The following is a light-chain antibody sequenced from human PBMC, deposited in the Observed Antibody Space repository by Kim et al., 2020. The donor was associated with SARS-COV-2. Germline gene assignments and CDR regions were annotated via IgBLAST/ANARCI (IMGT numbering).Light chain of an antibody. V-gene: IGLV2-14*03. CDR2: DVS. Sequence: SELTQPASVSGSPGQSITISCTGTSSDVGGYNYVSWYQQHPGKAPKLMIYDVSNRPSGVSNRFSGSKSGNTASLTISGLQTEDEADYYCSSYTSSSTLGYVFGTGTKVTVL. J-gene: IGLJ1*01. CDR1: SSDVGGYNY. CDR3: SSYTSSSTLGYV.